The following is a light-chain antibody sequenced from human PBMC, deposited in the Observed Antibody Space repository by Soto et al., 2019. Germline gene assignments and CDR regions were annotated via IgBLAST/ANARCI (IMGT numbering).Light chain of an antibody. CDR3: MQPLQSWT. J-gene: IGKJ1*01. V-gene: IGKV2-28*01. CDR2: LGS. Sequence: VVMTQSPLSLPVTPGGPASISCRSIQCLLHSNGYNYLDWYLQTPGQSPELLIYLGSNRASGVPDRFSGSGSGTDFTLKISRVEAEDVGVYYCMQPLQSWTFGQGTKVDIK. CDR1: QCLLHSNGYNY.